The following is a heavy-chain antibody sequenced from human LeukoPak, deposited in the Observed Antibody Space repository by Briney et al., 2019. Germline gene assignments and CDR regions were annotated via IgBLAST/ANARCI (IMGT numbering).Heavy chain of an antibody. CDR2: IYHSGST. D-gene: IGHD3-22*01. CDR1: GGSISSSNW. Sequence: PSETLSLTCAVSGGSISSSNWWSWVRQSPGKGLEWIGEIYHSGSTNYNPSLKSRVTMSVDKSKNQFSLKLSSVTAADTAVYYCATYYDSSGYRLDNWGQGTLVTVSS. J-gene: IGHJ4*02. V-gene: IGHV4-4*02. CDR3: ATYYDSSGYRLDN.